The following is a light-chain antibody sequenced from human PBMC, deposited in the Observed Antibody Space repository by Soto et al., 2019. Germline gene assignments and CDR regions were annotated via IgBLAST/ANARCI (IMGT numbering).Light chain of an antibody. CDR1: QSISSW. Sequence: DIHMTQSPSTLSASVRDRVTITCRASQSISSWLAWYKQKPGKAPKLLIYDASILESGVPSRFSGVGSGTDFTLTISILQPDDFATYYCQQYNSYSSTFGQGTKVEIK. CDR2: DAS. V-gene: IGKV1-5*01. CDR3: QQYNSYSST. J-gene: IGKJ1*01.